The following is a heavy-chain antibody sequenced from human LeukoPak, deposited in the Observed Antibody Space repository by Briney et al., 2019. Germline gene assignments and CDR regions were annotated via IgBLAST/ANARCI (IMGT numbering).Heavy chain of an antibody. CDR2: ISAYNGNT. CDR1: GYTFTSYG. J-gene: IGHJ6*03. V-gene: IGHV1-18*01. Sequence: ASVKVSCKASGYTFTSYGISWVRQAPGQGLEWMGWISAYNGNTNYAQKLQGRVTMTTDTSTSTAYMELRRLRSDDTAVYYCSRDIHYYYYYMDVWGKGTTVTVSS. CDR3: SRDIHYYYYYMDV.